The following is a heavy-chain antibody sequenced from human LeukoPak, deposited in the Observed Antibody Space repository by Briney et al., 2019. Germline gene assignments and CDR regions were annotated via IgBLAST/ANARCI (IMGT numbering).Heavy chain of an antibody. CDR3: AKQGSQVLFDY. J-gene: IGHJ4*02. CDR2: LGASGASR. CDR1: GFTFSSFG. D-gene: IGHD4/OR15-4a*01. V-gene: IGHV3-23*01. Sequence: GGSLRLSCAASGFTFSSFGMHWVRQAPGKGLLWVSGLGASGASRYYADSVKGRFIISRDNSKNTLYLQMNSLRAEDTAVYYCAKQGSQVLFDYWGQGTPVTVSS.